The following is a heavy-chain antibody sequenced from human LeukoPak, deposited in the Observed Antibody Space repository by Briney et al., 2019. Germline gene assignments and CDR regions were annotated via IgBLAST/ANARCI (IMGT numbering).Heavy chain of an antibody. CDR2: INHSGST. D-gene: IGHD2-15*01. CDR1: GGSFRASY. Sequence: SETLSLTCAVYGGSFRASYWSWIRQPPGKGLEWIGEINHSGSTNYNPSLKSRVTISVDTSKNQFSLKLSSVTAADTAVYYCARCGNQVVLVAATPLGAFDIWGQGTMVTVSS. V-gene: IGHV4-34*01. CDR3: ARCGNQVVLVAATPLGAFDI. J-gene: IGHJ3*02.